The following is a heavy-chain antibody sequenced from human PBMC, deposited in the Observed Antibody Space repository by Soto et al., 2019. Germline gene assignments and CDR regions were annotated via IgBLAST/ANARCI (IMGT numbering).Heavy chain of an antibody. CDR3: AREIQEKIAAPYCYYYYMDV. D-gene: IGHD6-6*01. CDR2: IGTAGDT. CDR1: GFTFSSYD. J-gene: IGHJ6*03. Sequence: EVQLVESGGGLVQPGGSLRLSCAASGFTFSSYDMHWVRQATGKGLEWVSAIGTAGDTYYPGSVKGRFTISRENAKNSLYLQMNSLRAGDTAVYYCAREIQEKIAAPYCYYYYMDVWGKGTTVTVSS. V-gene: IGHV3-13*01.